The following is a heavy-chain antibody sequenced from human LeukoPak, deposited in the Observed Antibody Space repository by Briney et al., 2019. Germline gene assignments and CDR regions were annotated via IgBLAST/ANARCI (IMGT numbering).Heavy chain of an antibody. CDR3: ARDRVGATNFDY. D-gene: IGHD1-26*01. CDR1: GYTFTSYG. CDR2: ISAYNGNT. V-gene: IGHV1-18*01. Sequence: ASVKVSCKASGYTFTSYGISWVRQAPGQGLEWMGWISAYNGNTNYAQKLQGRVTMTTDTSTSTAYMELSSLRSEDTAVYYCARDRVGATNFDYWGQGTLVTVSS. J-gene: IGHJ4*02.